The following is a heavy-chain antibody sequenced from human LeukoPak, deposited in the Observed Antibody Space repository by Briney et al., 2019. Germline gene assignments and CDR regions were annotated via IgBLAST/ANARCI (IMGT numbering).Heavy chain of an antibody. V-gene: IGHV3-23*01. CDR2: ISGSGGGT. Sequence: GGSLRLSCAASGFTFSSYAMSWVRQAPGKGLEWVSSISGSGGGTYYADSVKGRFTISRDNSKNTLYLQMNSLRAEDTAVYYCAKDWGLRSPGYFDPWGRGTLVTVSS. CDR1: GFTFSSYA. D-gene: IGHD5-12*01. CDR3: AKDWGLRSPGYFDP. J-gene: IGHJ2*01.